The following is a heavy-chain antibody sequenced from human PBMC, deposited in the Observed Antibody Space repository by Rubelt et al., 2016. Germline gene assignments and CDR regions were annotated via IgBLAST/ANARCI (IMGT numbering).Heavy chain of an antibody. D-gene: IGHD2-2*01. CDR1: GGFVSSYY. J-gene: IGHJ6*02. CDR2: IYYSRST. V-gene: IGHV4-59*08. Sequence: QVQLQESGPGLVKPSETLSLTCTVPGGFVSSYYWSWTRQPPGKGLEWIGNIYYSRSTNCNPSLKSRVTTSVDTSKNQFSLRLSAVTAAEPAVYYCAGHVGYCGSTSCYADYYYGMDIWGQGTTVTVSS. CDR3: AGHVGYCGSTSCYADYYYGMDI.